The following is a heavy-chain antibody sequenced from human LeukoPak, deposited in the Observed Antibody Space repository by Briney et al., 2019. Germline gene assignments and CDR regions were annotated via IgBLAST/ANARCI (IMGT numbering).Heavy chain of an antibody. V-gene: IGHV3-23*01. CDR2: ISGSGGST. CDR3: VKVGYSGSSGYLDL. CDR1: GFTFSNYA. Sequence: PGGSLRLSCAASGFTFSNYAMSWVRQAPGKGLEWVSTISGSGGSTYYADSVKDRFTISRDNSKNTLDLQMSSLRPEDTAVYYCVKVGYSGSSGYLDLWGRGTLVTVSS. D-gene: IGHD5-12*01. J-gene: IGHJ2*01.